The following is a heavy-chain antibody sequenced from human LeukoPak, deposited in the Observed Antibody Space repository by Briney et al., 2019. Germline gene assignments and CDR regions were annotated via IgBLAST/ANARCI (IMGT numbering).Heavy chain of an antibody. CDR1: GYTFTSYG. D-gene: IGHD2-15*01. J-gene: IGHJ4*02. V-gene: IGHV1-18*01. Sequence: ASVKVSCKASGYTFTSYGTSWVRQAPGQGLEWMGWASPYNDNTNYAQKLQGRVTMTTDTSTTTAYMELRSLRSEDTAVYYCAREGYCSGNSCYSGSIDHWGQGTLVTVSS. CDR3: AREGYCSGNSCYSGSIDH. CDR2: ASPYNDNT.